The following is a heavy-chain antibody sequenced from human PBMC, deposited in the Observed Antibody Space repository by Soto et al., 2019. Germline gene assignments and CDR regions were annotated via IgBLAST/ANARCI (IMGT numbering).Heavy chain of an antibody. V-gene: IGHV1-69*02. CDR1: GGTFNTYT. CDR2: FIPILDMA. Sequence: QVQVVQSGAEVKKPESSEKGSCKPSGGTFNTYTYNWIRLAPGHGLEWMGRFIPILDMANYAQKFQDRVTITADRSTFTAYMELNSLTSHDTAVYYCAITYCRDNSCPRDFDFWGPGTRVTVSS. D-gene: IGHD2-21*01. CDR3: AITYCRDNSCPRDFDF. J-gene: IGHJ4*02.